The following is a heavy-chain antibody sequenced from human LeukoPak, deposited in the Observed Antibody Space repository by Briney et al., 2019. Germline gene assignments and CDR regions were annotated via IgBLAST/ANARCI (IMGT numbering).Heavy chain of an antibody. D-gene: IGHD3-22*01. V-gene: IGHV3-21*01. J-gene: IGHJ5*02. CDR3: ARDHYDSSGYYYHP. Sequence: GGSLRLSCAASGFTFSSYAMNWVRQAPGKGLEWVSSISSSSSYIYYADSVKGRFTISRDNAKNSLYLQMNSLRAEDTAVYYCARDHYDSSGYYYHPWGQGTLVTVSS. CDR2: ISSSSSYI. CDR1: GFTFSSYA.